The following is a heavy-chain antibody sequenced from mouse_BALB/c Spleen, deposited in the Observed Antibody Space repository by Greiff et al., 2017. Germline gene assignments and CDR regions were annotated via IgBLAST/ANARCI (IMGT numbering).Heavy chain of an antibody. CDR1: GFTFSSFG. CDR3: ARDGTPFDY. V-gene: IGHV5-17*02. D-gene: IGHD4-1*01. J-gene: IGHJ2*01. Sequence: EVKVVESGGGLVQPGGSRKLSCAASGFTFSSFGMHWVRQAPEKGLEWVAYISSGSSTIYYADTVKGRFTISRDNPKNTLFLQMTSLRSEDTAMYYCARDGTPFDYWGQGTTLTVSS. CDR2: ISSGSSTI.